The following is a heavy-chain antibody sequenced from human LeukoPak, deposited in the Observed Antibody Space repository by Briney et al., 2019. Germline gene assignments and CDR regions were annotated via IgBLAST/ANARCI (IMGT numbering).Heavy chain of an antibody. J-gene: IGHJ4*02. D-gene: IGHD5-18*01. CDR3: ARHFGSSYGPFL. V-gene: IGHV5-10-1*01. CDR2: IDPSDSYT. Sequence: GESLKISCKGSGYSFTSYWISWVRQMPGKGLGWMGRIDPSDSYTNYSPSFQGHVTISADKSISTAYLQWSSLKASDTAMYYCARHFGSSYGPFLWGQGTLVTVSS. CDR1: GYSFTSYW.